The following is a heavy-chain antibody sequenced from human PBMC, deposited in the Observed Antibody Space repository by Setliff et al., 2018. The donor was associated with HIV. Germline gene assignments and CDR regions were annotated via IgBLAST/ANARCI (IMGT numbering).Heavy chain of an antibody. CDR3: TIDYGVCGGWFDP. V-gene: IGHV1-18*01. J-gene: IGHJ5*02. D-gene: IGHD4-17*01. CDR2: ISTYNGNT. CDR1: GYTFTTYG. Sequence: ASVKVSCKASGYTFTTYGITWVRQAPGQGLEWMGWISTYNGNTNYAQKFQGRVTMTTDTSTSTAYMELRSLGSDDTAVYYCTIDYGVCGGWFDPWGQGTLVTVSS.